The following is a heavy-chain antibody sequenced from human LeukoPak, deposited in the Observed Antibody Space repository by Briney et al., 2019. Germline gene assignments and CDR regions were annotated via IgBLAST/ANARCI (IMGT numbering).Heavy chain of an antibody. J-gene: IGHJ4*02. CDR2: ISSSSSYI. Sequence: GGSLRLSCAASGFTFSSYSMNWVRQAPGKGLEWVSSISSSSSYIYYADSVKGRFTISRDNAKNSLYLQMNSLRAEDTAVYYCARDELTAGTIDYWGRGTLVTVSS. CDR3: ARDELTAGTIDY. V-gene: IGHV3-21*01. D-gene: IGHD6-13*01. CDR1: GFTFSSYS.